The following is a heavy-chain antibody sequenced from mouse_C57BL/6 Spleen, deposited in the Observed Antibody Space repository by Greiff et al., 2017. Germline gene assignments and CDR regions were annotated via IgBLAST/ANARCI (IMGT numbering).Heavy chain of an antibody. J-gene: IGHJ1*03. CDR3: ARPYYGSSYVDWYFDV. CDR2: INPNNGGT. V-gene: IGHV1-18*01. CDR1: GYTFTDYN. Sequence: VQLKESGPELVKPGASVKIPCKASGYTFTDYNMDWVKQSHGKSLEWIGDINPNNGGTIYNQKFKGKATLTVDKSSSTAYMELRSLTSEDTAVYYCARPYYGSSYVDWYFDVWGTGTTVTVSS. D-gene: IGHD1-1*01.